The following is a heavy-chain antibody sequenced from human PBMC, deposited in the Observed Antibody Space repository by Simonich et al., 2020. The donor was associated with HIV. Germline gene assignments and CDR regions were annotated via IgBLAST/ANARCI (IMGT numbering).Heavy chain of an antibody. Sequence: QVQLQQWGAGLLKPSETLSLTCAVYGGSFSGYHGSRIGQPPGKGLEWIGEINDRGRPSYNPPLTRRVTLPVDTSKNQFSLKLTSLTAAYTALYYCARESPVRDGYTYSYFHSYMDVWGKGTTVTVSS. CDR1: GGSFSGYH. CDR2: INDRGRP. D-gene: IGHD5-12*01. J-gene: IGHJ6*03. CDR3: ARESPVRDGYTYSYFHSYMDV. V-gene: IGHV4-34*01.